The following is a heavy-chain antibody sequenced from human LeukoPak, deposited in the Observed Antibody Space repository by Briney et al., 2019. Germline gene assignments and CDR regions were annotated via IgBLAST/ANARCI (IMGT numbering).Heavy chain of an antibody. CDR2: ISYDGSNK. D-gene: IGHD3-10*01. CDR3: ALFGYSFDY. Sequence: HAGRSLRLSCAASGFTFSSYGIHWVRQAPGKGLEWVAVISYDGSNKYYADSVKGRFTISRDNSKNTLYLQMNSLRAEDTAVYYCALFGYSFDYWGQGTLVTVSS. V-gene: IGHV3-30*03. CDR1: GFTFSSYG. J-gene: IGHJ4*02.